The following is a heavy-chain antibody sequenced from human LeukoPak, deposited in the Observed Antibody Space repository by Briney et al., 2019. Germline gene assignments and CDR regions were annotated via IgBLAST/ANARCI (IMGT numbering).Heavy chain of an antibody. D-gene: IGHD6-13*01. CDR2: INHSGST. V-gene: IGHV4-34*01. Sequence: PSETLSLTCAVYGGSFSGYYWSWIRQPPGKGLEWIGEINHSGSTNYNPSLKSRVTISVDTSKNQFSLKLSSVTAADTAVYYCASRPYYSSSWFSRILGFDYWGQGTLVTVSS. J-gene: IGHJ4*02. CDR1: GGSFSGYY. CDR3: ASRPYYSSSWFSRILGFDY.